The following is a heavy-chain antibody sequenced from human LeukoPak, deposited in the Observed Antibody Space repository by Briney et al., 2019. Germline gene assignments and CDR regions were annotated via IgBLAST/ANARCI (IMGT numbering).Heavy chain of an antibody. CDR2: INPKSGGT. CDR1: AYTFTDYY. CDR3: ARGRPITMVVVIESYGMDV. D-gene: IGHD3-22*01. V-gene: IGHV1-2*04. Sequence: ASVTVSCKASAYTFTDYYMHWVRQAPGQGPEWMGWINPKSGGTEYAQKFQGWVTMTRDTSISTAYMELTRLTSDDTAVYYCARGRPITMVVVIESYGMDVWGQGTTVTVSS. J-gene: IGHJ6*02.